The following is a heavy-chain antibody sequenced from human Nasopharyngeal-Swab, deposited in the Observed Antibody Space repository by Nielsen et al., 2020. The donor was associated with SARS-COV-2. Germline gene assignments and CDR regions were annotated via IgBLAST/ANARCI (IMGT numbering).Heavy chain of an antibody. CDR3: ARVDRGGSYFSEYYYYMDV. D-gene: IGHD1-26*01. CDR1: AFSFSSFE. Sequence: GEALKISWAASAFSFSSFEVNWVRQAPGKGVEWISYISASGSFKYYADSVKGRFTISRDNARKSLYLQMDSLRGEDTGVYYCARVDRGGSYFSEYYYYMDVWGKGTSVTVSS. J-gene: IGHJ6*03. V-gene: IGHV3-48*03. CDR2: ISASGSFK.